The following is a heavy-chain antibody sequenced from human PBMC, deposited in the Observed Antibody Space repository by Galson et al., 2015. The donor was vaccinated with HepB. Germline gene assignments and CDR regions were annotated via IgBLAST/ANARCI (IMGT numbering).Heavy chain of an antibody. CDR2: ISYDGSNK. Sequence: SLRLSCAASGFTFSSYAMHWVRQAPGKGLEWVAVISYDGSNKYYEDSVTGRFTISRDNSKNTLYLQINSLRAEDTDGYYCARDYASSWYFNHYYGMDVWGQGTTVTVSS. CDR3: ARDYASSWYFNHYYGMDV. D-gene: IGHD6-13*01. J-gene: IGHJ6*02. V-gene: IGHV3-30*04. CDR1: GFTFSSYA.